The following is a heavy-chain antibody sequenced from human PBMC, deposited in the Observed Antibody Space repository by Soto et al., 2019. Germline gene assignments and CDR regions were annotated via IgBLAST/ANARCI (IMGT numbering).Heavy chain of an antibody. D-gene: IGHD3-10*01. Sequence: KTSETLSLTCTVSGGSISSSSYYWGWIRQPPGKGLEWIGSIYYSGSTYYNPSLKSRVTISVDTSKNQFSLKLSSVTAADTAVYYCARHLGGDYYYYGMDVWGQGTTVTVSS. CDR2: IYYSGST. CDR1: GGSISSSSYY. J-gene: IGHJ6*02. V-gene: IGHV4-39*01. CDR3: ARHLGGDYYYYGMDV.